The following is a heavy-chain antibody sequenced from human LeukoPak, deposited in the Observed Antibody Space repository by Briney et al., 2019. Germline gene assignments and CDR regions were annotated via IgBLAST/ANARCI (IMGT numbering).Heavy chain of an antibody. J-gene: IGHJ4*02. Sequence: ASVKVSCKASGYTFTSYGISWVRQAPGQGLEWMGWISAYNGNTNYAQKLQGRVTMTTDTSTSTAYMELRSLRSDDTAVYYCARDRLSGYSYGYYFDYWGQGTLVTVSS. D-gene: IGHD5-18*01. CDR2: ISAYNGNT. CDR3: ARDRLSGYSYGYYFDY. CDR1: GYTFTSYG. V-gene: IGHV1-18*01.